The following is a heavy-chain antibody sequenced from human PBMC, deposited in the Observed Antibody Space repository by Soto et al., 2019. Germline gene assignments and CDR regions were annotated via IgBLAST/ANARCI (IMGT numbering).Heavy chain of an antibody. V-gene: IGHV1-18*01. CDR3: AREESDYDYIWGSYRYIYFDY. CDR2: ISAYNGNT. D-gene: IGHD3-16*02. J-gene: IGHJ4*02. Sequence: ASVKVSCKASGYTFTSYGISWVRQAPGQGLEWMGWISAYNGNTNYAQKLQGRVTMTTDTSTSTAYMELRSLRSDDTAVYYCAREESDYDYIWGSYRYIYFDYWGQGTLVTVSS. CDR1: GYTFTSYG.